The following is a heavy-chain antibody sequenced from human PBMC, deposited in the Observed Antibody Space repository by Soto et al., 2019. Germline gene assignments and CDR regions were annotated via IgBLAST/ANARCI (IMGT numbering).Heavy chain of an antibody. CDR1: GGSISRYY. CDR3: ARSRIKVLRTHWFDP. V-gene: IGHV4-59*01. CDR2: IYYSGST. Sequence: SETVSLTCTVSGGSISRYYWSWLRQPPGKGLEWIGCIYYSGSTNYNPSLKSRVTISVDTSKNQFSLKLSSVTAADTAVYYCARSRIKVLRTHWFDPWGQGTLVTVS. D-gene: IGHD3-3*01. J-gene: IGHJ5*02.